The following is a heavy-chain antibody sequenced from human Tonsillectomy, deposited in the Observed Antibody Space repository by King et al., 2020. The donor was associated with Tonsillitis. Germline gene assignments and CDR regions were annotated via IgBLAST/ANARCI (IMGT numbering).Heavy chain of an antibody. CDR1: GSSISNTNW. J-gene: IGHJ1*01. CDR2: IYYSGST. Sequence: QLQESGPGLVKPSDTLSLTCAVSGSSISNTNWWGWIRQPPGKGLKWIGYIYYSGSTYYNPSLTSRVTMSVDTSKNQFSLKLSSVTAVDTAVYYCASSVLNPEYFQNWGRGTLVTVSS. V-gene: IGHV4-28*01. CDR3: ASSVLNPEYFQN. D-gene: IGHD5/OR15-5a*01.